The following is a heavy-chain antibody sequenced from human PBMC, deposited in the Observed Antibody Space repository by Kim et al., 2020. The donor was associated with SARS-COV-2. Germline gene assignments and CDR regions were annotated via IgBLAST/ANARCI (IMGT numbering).Heavy chain of an antibody. CDR2: IYYGGST. J-gene: IGHJ4*02. D-gene: IGHD6-13*01. CDR1: GGSISGYY. Sequence: SETLSLTCTVSGGSISGYYWNWIRQSPGKELEWIGYIYYGGSTISNPSLKSRVTISVDTSKNQFSLKLSSVTAADTAVYYCARDQAPTGRWFFDFWGQGTLVTVSS. V-gene: IGHV4-59*01. CDR3: ARDQAPTGRWFFDF.